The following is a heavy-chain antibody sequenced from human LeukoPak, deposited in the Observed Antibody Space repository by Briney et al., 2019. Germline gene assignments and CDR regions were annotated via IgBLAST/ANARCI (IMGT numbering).Heavy chain of an antibody. V-gene: IGHV3-23*01. CDR2: ISDSGGRT. CDR1: GITLSNYG. J-gene: IGHJ4*02. Sequence: GGSLRLSCAVSGITLSNYGMSWVRQAPGKGLEWVAGISDSGGRTNYADSVKGRFTISRHNPKNTLYLQMNSLRAEDTAVYFCAKRGVVIRVILVGFHKEAYYFDSWGQGALVTVSS. CDR3: AKRGVVIRVILVGFHKEAYYFDS. D-gene: IGHD3-22*01.